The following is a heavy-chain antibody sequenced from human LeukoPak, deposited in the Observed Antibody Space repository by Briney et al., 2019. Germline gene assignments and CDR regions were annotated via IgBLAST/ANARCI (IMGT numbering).Heavy chain of an antibody. CDR3: ARDRKVGARHNWFDP. D-gene: IGHD1-26*01. V-gene: IGHV4-61*02. Sequence: SETLSLTCTVSGGSISSSTYYWSWIRQPAGKGLEWIGRASTSGSTNYNPFLRSRVTVSVDTSKNQFSLKLSSVTAADTAVYYCARDRKVGARHNWFDPWGQGTLVTVSS. J-gene: IGHJ5*02. CDR2: ASTSGST. CDR1: GGSISSSTYY.